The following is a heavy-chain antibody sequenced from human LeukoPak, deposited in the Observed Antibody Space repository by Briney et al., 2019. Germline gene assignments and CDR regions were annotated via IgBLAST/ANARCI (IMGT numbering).Heavy chain of an antibody. D-gene: IGHD4-17*01. J-gene: IGHJ5*02. CDR2: ISAYNGNT. V-gene: IGHV1-18*03. CDR1: GYTFTSYG. Sequence: GASVKVSCKASGYTFTSYGISWVRQAPGQGLEWMGWISAYNGNTNYAQKLQGRVTMTTDTSTSTAYMELRSLRSDDMAVYYCARDPFTDMTTVTTDWFDPWGQGTLVTVSS. CDR3: ARDPFTDMTTVTTDWFDP.